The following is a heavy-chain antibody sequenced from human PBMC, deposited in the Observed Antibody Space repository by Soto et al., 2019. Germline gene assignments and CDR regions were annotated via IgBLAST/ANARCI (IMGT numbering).Heavy chain of an antibody. CDR2: IIPILGIA. V-gene: IGHV1-69*02. CDR1: GGTFSSYT. J-gene: IGHJ3*02. D-gene: IGHD3-22*01. Sequence: QVQLVQSGAEVKKPGSSVKVSCKASGGTFSSYTISWVRQAPGQGLEWMGRIIPILGIANYAQKFQGRVTIAADQSHSTAYMELSNLGPEDAAVYYCARGGSYYDSRGSGANAFDIWGQGTMGTVSS. CDR3: ARGGSYYDSRGSGANAFDI.